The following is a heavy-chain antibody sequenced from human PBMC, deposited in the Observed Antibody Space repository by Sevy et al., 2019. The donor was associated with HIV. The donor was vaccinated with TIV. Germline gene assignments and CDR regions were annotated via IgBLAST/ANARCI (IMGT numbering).Heavy chain of an antibody. J-gene: IGHJ4*02. CDR3: ANVQGKSSIWYPPDH. Sequence: GGSLRLSCAASGFSFRSYGMHWVRQAPGKGLEWVAFIRFDGSNKHYADSVKGRFTISRDYSTNTLNLQMNSLRTEDTAVYYCANVQGKSSIWYPPDHWGQGTLVTVSS. CDR2: IRFDGSNK. V-gene: IGHV3-30*02. CDR1: GFSFRSYG. D-gene: IGHD6-13*01.